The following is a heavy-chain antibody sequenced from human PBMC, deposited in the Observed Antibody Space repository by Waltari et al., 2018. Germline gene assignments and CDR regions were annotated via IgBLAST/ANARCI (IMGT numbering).Heavy chain of an antibody. V-gene: IGHV1-18*01. CDR1: GCTFGNYG. J-gene: IGHJ5*02. CDR3: ARLYDSSAYYNTYLDP. D-gene: IGHD3-22*01. CDR2: IRGYNGDT. Sequence: QVQLVQSGAEVRKHGASVKVSGKDSGCTFGNYGIAWVRQAPGQGLEWMGWIRGYNGDTKYAREFEGRLTVTTNTSTNTAHMELRSLRSDDTAVYYCARLYDSSAYYNTYLDPWGQGALVTVSS.